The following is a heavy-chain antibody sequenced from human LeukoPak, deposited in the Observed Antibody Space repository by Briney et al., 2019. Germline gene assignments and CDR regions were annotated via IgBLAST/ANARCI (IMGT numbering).Heavy chain of an antibody. CDR3: ARRAIIQGTSALDF. Sequence: GESLKISCKSSGYTFTHDWIGWVRQMPGKGLEWMGIIYPRDSTTRYSPAFEGQVTISVDKSITAAYLQWSSLKASDTAMYYCARRAIIQGTSALDFWGQGTVVIVSS. CDR1: GYTFTHDW. D-gene: IGHD3-3*01. V-gene: IGHV5-51*01. J-gene: IGHJ4*02. CDR2: IYPRDSTT.